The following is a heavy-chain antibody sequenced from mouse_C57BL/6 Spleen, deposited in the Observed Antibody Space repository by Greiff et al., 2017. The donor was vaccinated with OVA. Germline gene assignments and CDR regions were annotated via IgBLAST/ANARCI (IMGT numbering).Heavy chain of an antibody. D-gene: IGHD1-1*01. CDR1: GYTFTEYT. CDR3: ARHEGRDYYGSSHYFDY. V-gene: IGHV1-62-2*01. J-gene: IGHJ2*01. CDR2: FYPGSGSI. Sequence: QVQLQQSGAELVKPGASVKLSCKASGYTFTEYTIHWVKQRSGQGLEWIGWFYPGSGSIKYNEKFKDKATLTADKSSSTVYMELSRLTSEDSAVYFCARHEGRDYYGSSHYFDYRGQGTTLTVSS.